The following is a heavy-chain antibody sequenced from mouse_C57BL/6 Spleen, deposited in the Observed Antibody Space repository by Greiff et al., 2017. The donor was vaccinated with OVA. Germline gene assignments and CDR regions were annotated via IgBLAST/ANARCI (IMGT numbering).Heavy chain of an antibody. Sequence: QVQLLQPGAELVKPGASVKMSCTASGYTFTSYWITWVRQRPGQGLEWIGEIYPGSGSTNYNEKFKSKATLTVDTSSSTAYMQLSSLTSEDSAVYYCARRDYGSSYGYFDVWGTGTTVTVSS. CDR1: GYTFTSYW. D-gene: IGHD1-1*01. CDR3: ARRDYGSSYGYFDV. J-gene: IGHJ1*03. V-gene: IGHV1-55*01. CDR2: IYPGSGST.